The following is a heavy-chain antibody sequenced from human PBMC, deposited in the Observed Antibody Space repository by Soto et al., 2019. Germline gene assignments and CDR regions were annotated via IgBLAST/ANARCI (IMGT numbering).Heavy chain of an antibody. V-gene: IGHV3-21*01. J-gene: IGHJ5*02. CDR2: ISSSSYI. Sequence: GGSLRLSCAASGFTFSSYSMNWVRQAPGKGLEWVSSISSSSYIYYADSVKGRFTISRDNAKNSLYLQMNSLRAEDTAVYYCASTVFVGYCSGGSCRAIDPWGQGTLVTVSS. CDR3: ASTVFVGYCSGGSCRAIDP. CDR1: GFTFSSYS. D-gene: IGHD2-15*01.